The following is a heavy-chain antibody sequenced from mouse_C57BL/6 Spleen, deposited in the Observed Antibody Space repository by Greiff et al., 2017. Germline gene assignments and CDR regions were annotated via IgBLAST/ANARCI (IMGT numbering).Heavy chain of an antibody. Sequence: EVKVVESGGGLVKPGGSLKLSCAASGFTFSDYGMHWVRQAPEQGLEWVAYISSGSSTIYYADTVKGRFTISRDNAKNTLFLQMTSLRSDDTAMYYCARESYYYGSSYDFDYWGQGTTLTVSS. CDR1: GFTFSDYG. CDR2: ISSGSSTI. V-gene: IGHV5-17*01. D-gene: IGHD1-1*01. J-gene: IGHJ2*01. CDR3: ARESYYYGSSYDFDY.